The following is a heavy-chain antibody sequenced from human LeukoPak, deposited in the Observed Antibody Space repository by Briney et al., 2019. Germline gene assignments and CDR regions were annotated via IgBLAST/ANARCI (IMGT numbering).Heavy chain of an antibody. Sequence: GGSLRLSCAASGFTFSSYAMSWVRQAPGKGLEWVSAISGSGGSTYYADSVKGRFTISRDNSKNTLYLQMNSLRAEDTAVYYRAKRVSLCSTSCPYYFDYWGQGTLVTVSS. CDR3: AKRVSLCSTSCPYYFDY. CDR2: ISGSGGST. CDR1: GFTFSSYA. V-gene: IGHV3-23*01. J-gene: IGHJ4*02. D-gene: IGHD2-2*01.